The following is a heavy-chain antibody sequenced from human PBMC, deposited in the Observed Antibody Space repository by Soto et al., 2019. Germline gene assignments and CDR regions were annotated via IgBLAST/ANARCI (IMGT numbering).Heavy chain of an antibody. CDR3: AKLGNWNKEYYYYYYMDV. CDR1: GFTFSSYG. V-gene: IGHV3-23*01. J-gene: IGHJ6*03. D-gene: IGHD1-1*01. Sequence: GGSLRLSCAASGFTFSSYGMSWVRQAPGKGPEWVSYIRNGGGEKYYVDSVRGRFAISRDNSRNTLSLQMNSLRADDTAVYYCAKLGNWNKEYYYYYYMDVWGNRTTVTVSS. CDR2: IRNGGGEK.